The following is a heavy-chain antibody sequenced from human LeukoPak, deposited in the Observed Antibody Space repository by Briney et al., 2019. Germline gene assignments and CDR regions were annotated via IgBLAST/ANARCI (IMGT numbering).Heavy chain of an antibody. J-gene: IGHJ5*02. Sequence: ASVKVSCKASGYTFTGYYLHWVRQAPGQGLEWMGWICPNTGGTSYAENFQDRVTMTRDTSISTAYMELISPRADDTAVYYCAGPWDQVAIDPWGQGKLVSVSS. D-gene: IGHD2-21*01. V-gene: IGHV1-2*02. CDR2: ICPNTGGT. CDR1: GYTFTGYY. CDR3: AGPWDQVAIDP.